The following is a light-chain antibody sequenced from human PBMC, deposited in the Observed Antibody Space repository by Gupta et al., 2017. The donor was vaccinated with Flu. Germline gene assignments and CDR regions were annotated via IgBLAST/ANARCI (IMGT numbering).Light chain of an antibody. CDR2: RDS. CDR1: TLRNDY. CDR3: QAWESGTWV. V-gene: IGLV3-1*01. Sequence: SPGQTAYISCSGDTLRNDYVCWYQQKPGQSPLLIIYRDSKRPSGIPERFSGSSSGTTATLIISETQAVDEADYYCQAWESGTWVFGGGTKLTVL. J-gene: IGLJ3*02.